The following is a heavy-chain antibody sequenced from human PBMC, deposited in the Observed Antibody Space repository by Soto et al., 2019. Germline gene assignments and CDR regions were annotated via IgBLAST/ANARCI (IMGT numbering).Heavy chain of an antibody. Sequence: QVQLQESGPGLVKPSQTLSLTCTVSGGSISSGGYYWSWIRQHPGKGLEWIGYIYYSGSTYYNPSLKCRLTISVDTSKNQFSLKLSSVTAADTAVYYCARAKLTRGDCSSTSCYAPNKRFDYWGQGTLVTVSS. D-gene: IGHD2-2*01. CDR1: GGSISSGGYY. J-gene: IGHJ4*02. CDR3: ARAKLTRGDCSSTSCYAPNKRFDY. V-gene: IGHV4-31*03. CDR2: IYYSGST.